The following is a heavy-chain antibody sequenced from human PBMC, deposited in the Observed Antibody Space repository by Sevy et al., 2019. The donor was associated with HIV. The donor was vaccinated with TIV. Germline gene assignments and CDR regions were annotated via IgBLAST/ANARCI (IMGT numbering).Heavy chain of an antibody. Sequence: GGSLRLSCAASGFTFSSYAMHWVRQAPGKGLEWVAVISCDGSNKYYADSVKGRFTISRDNSKNTLYLQMNSLRAEDTAMYYCAGSSYSSGWSQYYFDYWGQGTLVTVSS. D-gene: IGHD6-19*01. V-gene: IGHV3-30-3*01. CDR1: GFTFSSYA. CDR2: ISCDGSNK. CDR3: AGSSYSSGWSQYYFDY. J-gene: IGHJ4*02.